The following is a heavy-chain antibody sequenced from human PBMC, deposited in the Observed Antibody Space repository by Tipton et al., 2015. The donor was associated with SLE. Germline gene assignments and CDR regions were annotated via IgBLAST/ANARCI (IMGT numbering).Heavy chain of an antibody. Sequence: TLSLTCAVYGGSFSGYYWSWIRQPPGKGLEWIGEINHSGSTNYNPSLKSRVTISVDTSKNQFSLKLSSVTAADTAVYYCARDTTPTRTSGWFDYWGQGTLVTVSS. D-gene: IGHD6-19*01. V-gene: IGHV4-34*01. CDR1: GGSFSGYY. J-gene: IGHJ4*02. CDR2: INHSGST. CDR3: ARDTTPTRTSGWFDY.